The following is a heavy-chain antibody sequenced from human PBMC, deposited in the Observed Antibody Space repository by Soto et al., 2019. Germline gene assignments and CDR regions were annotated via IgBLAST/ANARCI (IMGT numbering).Heavy chain of an antibody. J-gene: IGHJ6*03. CDR1: GFTFSSYA. CDR2: IKRDGSEK. Sequence: GGSLRLSCAASGFTFSSYAMSWVRQAPGKGLEWVANIKRDGSEKYFVDSVKGRFTISRDNAKNSLYLQMNSLRAEDTAVYYCARGGGGYDLFGGYYYYYYMDVWGKGTTVTVSS. CDR3: ARGGGGYDLFGGYYYYYYMDV. D-gene: IGHD5-12*01. V-gene: IGHV3-7*01.